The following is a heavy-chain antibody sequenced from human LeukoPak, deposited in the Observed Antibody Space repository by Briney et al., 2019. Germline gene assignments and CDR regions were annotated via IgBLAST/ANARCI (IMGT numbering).Heavy chain of an antibody. CDR3: ARQSYELAALYYFDY. CDR1: GGSISSSSYY. CDR2: IYYSGST. V-gene: IGHV4-39*01. D-gene: IGHD1-26*01. Sequence: SETLSLTCTVSGGSISSSSYYWGWIRQPPGKGLEWIGSIYYSGSTYYNPSLKSRVTISVDTSKNQFSLKLSSVTAADTAVYYCARQSYELAALYYFDYWGQGTLVTVSS. J-gene: IGHJ4*02.